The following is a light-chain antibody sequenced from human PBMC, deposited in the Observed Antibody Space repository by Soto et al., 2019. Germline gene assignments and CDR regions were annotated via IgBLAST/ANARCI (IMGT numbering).Light chain of an antibody. CDR1: SSNIGSNT. CDR3: AAWDDSLNGLV. CDR2: NNN. Sequence: HSVLTQPPSASGTPGQRVTISCSGSSSNIGSNTVNWYQQLPGTAPKLLIYNNNQRPSGVPDRFSGSKSGTSASLAISGLQSEDEADYYFAAWDDSLNGLVFGTGTKLTVL. J-gene: IGLJ1*01. V-gene: IGLV1-44*01.